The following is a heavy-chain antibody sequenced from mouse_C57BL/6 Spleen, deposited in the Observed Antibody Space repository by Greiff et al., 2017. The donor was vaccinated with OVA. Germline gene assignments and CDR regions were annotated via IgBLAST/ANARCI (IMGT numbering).Heavy chain of an antibody. CDR1: GYSFTGYY. J-gene: IGHJ2*01. Sequence: EVQRVESGPELVKPGASVKISCKASGYSFTGYYMNWVKQSPEKSLEWIGEINPSTGGTTYNQKFKAKATLTVDKSSSTAYMQLKSLTSEDSAVYYCARKGTGTDYFDYWGQGTTLTVSS. V-gene: IGHV1-42*01. D-gene: IGHD4-1*01. CDR2: INPSTGGT. CDR3: ARKGTGTDYFDY.